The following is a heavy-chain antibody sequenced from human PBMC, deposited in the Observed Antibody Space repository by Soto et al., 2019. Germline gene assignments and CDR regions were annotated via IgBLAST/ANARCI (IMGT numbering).Heavy chain of an antibody. J-gene: IGHJ4*02. V-gene: IGHV2-5*02. CDR2: IYWDDDK. CDR3: AHRGSMYGNWDHGYFDY. Sequence: QITLKESGPTRVKPTQTLALTCTFSGFSLTTSGVGVGWIRKTPGKALEWLAVIYWDDDKRYSPSLKTRLTVIKDTSKNQVVLTMAYMDPVDTATYVCAHRGSMYGNWDHGYFDYWGQGILVTVSS. CDR1: GFSLTTSGVG. D-gene: IGHD7-27*01.